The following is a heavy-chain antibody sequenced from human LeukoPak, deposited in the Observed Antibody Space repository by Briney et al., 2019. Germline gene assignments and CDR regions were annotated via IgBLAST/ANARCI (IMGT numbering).Heavy chain of an antibody. CDR2: IFYSGST. D-gene: IGHD4-17*01. CDR1: SGSISTSNYY. CDR3: ASSNDYGDYAFDY. V-gene: IGHV4-39*07. Sequence: SETLSLTCTVSSGSISTSNYYWGWVRQPPGKALEWIGNIFYSGSTYYSPSLKSRVTMSVDTSKNQFSLKLSSVTAADTAVYYCASSNDYGDYAFDYWGQGTLVTVSS. J-gene: IGHJ4*02.